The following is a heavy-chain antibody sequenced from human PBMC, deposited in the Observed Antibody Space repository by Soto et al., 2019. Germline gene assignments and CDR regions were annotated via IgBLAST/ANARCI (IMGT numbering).Heavy chain of an antibody. CDR1: GFTFNNYA. D-gene: IGHD6-13*01. CDR2: ISYDEGNQ. V-gene: IGHV3-30-3*01. Sequence: GGSLRLSCAASGFTFNNYAMHWVRQAPGKGLEWVAVISYDEGNQYYADSVKGRFTVSRDNSKNTLFLQMNSLRPEDTAVYYCATVRHTIAALGPWGQGTLVTVSS. CDR3: ATVRHTIAALGP. J-gene: IGHJ5*02.